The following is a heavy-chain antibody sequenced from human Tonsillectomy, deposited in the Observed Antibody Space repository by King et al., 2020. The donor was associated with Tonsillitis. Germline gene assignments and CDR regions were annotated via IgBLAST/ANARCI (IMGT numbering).Heavy chain of an antibody. D-gene: IGHD2-2*01. V-gene: IGHV4-4*07. CDR3: ARDQPVGSTRFDY. CDR1: GASMSSYY. J-gene: IGHJ4*02. CDR2: IHTSGST. Sequence: VQLQESGPGLVKPSETLSLTCTVSGASMSSYYWSLIRQPAEKGLGWIGPIHTSGSTNYKPSLESRATMSIDTPKNQFSLKLTSMTAADTAVYYCARDQPVGSTRFDYWGQGILVTVSS.